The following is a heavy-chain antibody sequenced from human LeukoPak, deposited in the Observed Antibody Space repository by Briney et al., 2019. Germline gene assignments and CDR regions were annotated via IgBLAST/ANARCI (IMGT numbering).Heavy chain of an antibody. CDR1: GGSISSYY. Sequence: SETLSLTCTVSGGSISSYYWSWIRQPPGKGLEWIGYIYCSGSTNYNPSLKSRVTISVDTSKNQFSLKLNSVTAADTAVYYCASHYGSGSFYSPFDYWGQGTLVTVSS. J-gene: IGHJ4*02. CDR2: IYCSGST. CDR3: ASHYGSGSFYSPFDY. V-gene: IGHV4-59*01. D-gene: IGHD3-10*01.